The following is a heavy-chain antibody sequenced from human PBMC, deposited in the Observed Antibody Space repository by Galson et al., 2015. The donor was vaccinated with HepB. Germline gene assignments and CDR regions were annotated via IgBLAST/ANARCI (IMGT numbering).Heavy chain of an antibody. D-gene: IGHD6-25*01. Sequence: SVKVSCKVSGYTVTDLTMYWVRQSPGKGLEWMGGYDAEGGETVYSQKFQGRLTMTEDTSTDTAYMELSSLRSEDTAVYDCATDFPGAATIPWGQGTLVTVSS. J-gene: IGHJ5*02. CDR1: GYTVTDLT. CDR3: ATDFPGAATIP. V-gene: IGHV1-24*01. CDR2: YDAEGGET.